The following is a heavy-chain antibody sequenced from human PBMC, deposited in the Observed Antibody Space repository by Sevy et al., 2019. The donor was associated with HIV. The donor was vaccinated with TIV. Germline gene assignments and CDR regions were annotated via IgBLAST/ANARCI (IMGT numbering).Heavy chain of an antibody. CDR1: GFTFNVYG. CDR3: AKDLTERYSTSSGDFDY. CDR2: TRYDGSTK. Sequence: GGSLRLSCAASGFTFNVYGMHWVRQAPGKGLQWVTFTRYDGSTKYYADSVKCRFTISGDNSKNTLYLQMNSLRVEETAMYYCAKDLTERYSTSSGDFDYWGQGSLVTVSS. D-gene: IGHD2-2*01. J-gene: IGHJ4*02. V-gene: IGHV3-30*02.